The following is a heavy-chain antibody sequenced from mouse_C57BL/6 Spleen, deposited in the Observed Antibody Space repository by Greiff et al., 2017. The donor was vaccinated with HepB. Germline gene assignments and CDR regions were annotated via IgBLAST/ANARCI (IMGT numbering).Heavy chain of an antibody. CDR3: TISTMVTTGGFAY. D-gene: IGHD2-2*01. J-gene: IGHJ3*01. V-gene: IGHV1-15*01. CDR2: IDPETGGT. CDR1: GYTFTDYE. Sequence: VQLQQSGAELVRPGASVTLSCKASGYTFTDYEMHWVKQTPVHGLEWIGAIDPETGGTAYNQKFKGKAILTAEKAASTAYMELRSLTSEASAVYYCTISTMVTTGGFAYWGQGTLVTVSA.